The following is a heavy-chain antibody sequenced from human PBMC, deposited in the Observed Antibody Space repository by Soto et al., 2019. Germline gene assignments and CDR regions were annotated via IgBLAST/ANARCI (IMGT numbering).Heavy chain of an antibody. CDR1: GGSVSSGSYY. CDR3: ARGAGLFDY. J-gene: IGHJ4*02. CDR2: IYYSGST. V-gene: IGHV4-61*01. Sequence: QVHLQELGPGLVKPSETLSLTCTVSGGSVSSGSYYWSWIRQPPGRGLEWIGYIYYSGSTNYNPSLKSRVTMSVDTSKNQFSLRLSSVTAADTAVYYCARGAGLFDYWGQGTLVTVSS. D-gene: IGHD3-16*01.